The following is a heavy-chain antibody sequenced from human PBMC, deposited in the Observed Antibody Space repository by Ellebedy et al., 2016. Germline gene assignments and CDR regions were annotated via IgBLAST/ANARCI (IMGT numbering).Heavy chain of an antibody. CDR3: ARESYYYDSSGYY. Sequence: SETLSLTXTVSGGSISSSSYYWGWIRQPPGKGLEWIGEINHSGSTNYNPSLKSRVTISVDTSKNQFSLKLSSVTAADTAVYYCARESYYYDSSGYYWGQGTLVTVSS. CDR2: INHSGST. D-gene: IGHD3-22*01. V-gene: IGHV4-39*07. CDR1: GGSISSSSYY. J-gene: IGHJ4*02.